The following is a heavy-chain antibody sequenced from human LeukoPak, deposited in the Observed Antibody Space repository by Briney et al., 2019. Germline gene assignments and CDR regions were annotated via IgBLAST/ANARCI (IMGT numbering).Heavy chain of an antibody. V-gene: IGHV4-59*01. CDR3: ARGDSPLSISLYSSAWKGPSYFDY. Sequence: SETLSLTCTVAAGSISSYYWSWIRQPPGKGLEWIAYIYYSGSTNYNPSLKSRVTISVDTSKNQFSLKLGSVTAADTALYYCARGDSPLSISLYSSAWKGPSYFDYWGQGTLVTVSS. D-gene: IGHD6-19*01. J-gene: IGHJ4*02. CDR1: AGSISSYY. CDR2: IYYSGST.